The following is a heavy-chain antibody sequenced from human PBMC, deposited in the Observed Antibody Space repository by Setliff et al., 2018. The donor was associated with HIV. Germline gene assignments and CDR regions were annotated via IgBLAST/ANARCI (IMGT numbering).Heavy chain of an antibody. J-gene: IGHJ6*03. Sequence: PGGSLRLSCAASGFTVSGYWMSWVRQAPGKGLEWVANIKQDGSERYYVDSVKGRFTISRDNTNNSLYLHMNSLRAEDTAVYYCARDATRGGDMDVWAKGTTVTVSS. V-gene: IGHV3-7*01. CDR3: ARDATRGGDMDV. CDR2: IKQDGSER. CDR1: GFTVSGYW. D-gene: IGHD2-15*01.